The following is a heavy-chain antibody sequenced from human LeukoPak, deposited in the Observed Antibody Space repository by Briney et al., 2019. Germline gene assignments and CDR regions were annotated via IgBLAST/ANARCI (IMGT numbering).Heavy chain of an antibody. Sequence: GGSLRLSCAASGFTFSNAWMSWLRQAPGKGLEWVGRIKSKTDDGTTDYAAPVKGRFTISRDDSKNTLYLQMNSLKTEDTAVYYCTTELGYCTNGVCYFDAFDIRGQGTMVTVSS. J-gene: IGHJ3*02. V-gene: IGHV3-15*01. D-gene: IGHD2-8*01. CDR3: TTELGYCTNGVCYFDAFDI. CDR2: IKSKTDDGTT. CDR1: GFTFSNAW.